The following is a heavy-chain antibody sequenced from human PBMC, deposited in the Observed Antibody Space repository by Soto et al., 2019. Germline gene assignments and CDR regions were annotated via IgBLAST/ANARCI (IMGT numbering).Heavy chain of an antibody. CDR1: GGSISSGGYS. Sequence: SETLSLTCAVYGGSISSGGYSWSWIRQPPGKGLEWIGYIYHSGSTYYNPSLKSRVTISVDRSKNQFSLKLSSVTAADTAVYYCAREMATTFDAFDIWGQGTMVTVSS. CDR2: IYHSGST. J-gene: IGHJ3*02. V-gene: IGHV4-30-2*01. D-gene: IGHD1-1*01. CDR3: AREMATTFDAFDI.